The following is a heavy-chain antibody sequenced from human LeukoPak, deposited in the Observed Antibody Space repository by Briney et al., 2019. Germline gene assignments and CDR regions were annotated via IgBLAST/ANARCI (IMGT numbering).Heavy chain of an antibody. CDR2: IKSKTDGGTT. J-gene: IGHJ4*02. CDR3: TTDEIQLWSPYYSDY. Sequence: MSGGSLRLSCAASGFTFTNAWTSWVRQAPGKGLEWVGRIKSKTDGGTTDYAAPVKGRFTISRDDSKNTLYLQMNSLKTEDTAVYYCTTDEIQLWSPYYSDYWGQGTLVTVSS. CDR1: GFTFTNAW. D-gene: IGHD5-18*01. V-gene: IGHV3-15*01.